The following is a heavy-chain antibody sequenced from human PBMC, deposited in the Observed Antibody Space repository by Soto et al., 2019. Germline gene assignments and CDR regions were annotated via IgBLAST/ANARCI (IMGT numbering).Heavy chain of an antibody. J-gene: IGHJ4*02. V-gene: IGHV4-39*01. CDR2: IYYRGSP. D-gene: IGHD5-18*01. CDR3: ARLRGYSYGYPFDY. Sequence: QLQLQESGPGLVKPSETLSLTCTVSGGSISSSSYYWGWIRQPPGKGLEWIGSIYYRGSPYYIQSLKARVTIAVDTSKNQCSLKINSVTAANTAVYYCARLRGYSYGYPFDYWGQGTLVTVSS. CDR1: GGSISSSSYY.